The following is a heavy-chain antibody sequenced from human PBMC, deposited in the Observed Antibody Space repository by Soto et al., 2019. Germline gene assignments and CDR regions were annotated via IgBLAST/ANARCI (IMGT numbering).Heavy chain of an antibody. J-gene: IGHJ4*02. CDR2: KYYSGTT. D-gene: IGHD3-10*01. Sequence: SETLSLTCTVSGGSISSGGYFWSWIRQYPGEGLEWIGSKYYSGTTHYNPSLKSRVTISVDTSNNRFSLKLGSLTAADTAVYYCAMVRGLMDPFDSWGQGILVTVSS. CDR3: AMVRGLMDPFDS. V-gene: IGHV4-31*03. CDR1: GGSISSGGYF.